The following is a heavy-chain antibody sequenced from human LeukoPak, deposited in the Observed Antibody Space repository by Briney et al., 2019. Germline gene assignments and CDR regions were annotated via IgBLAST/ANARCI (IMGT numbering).Heavy chain of an antibody. CDR1: GFTFSKHA. V-gene: IGHV3-23*01. CDR2: ISISGDGT. J-gene: IGHJ3*02. D-gene: IGHD5-18*01. CDR3: AKAFREFGSSSSYSSFDT. Sequence: GGSVRLSCAASGFTFSKHAMSWVRQAPGKGLEWVSVISISGDGTYYADSVKGRFTISRDDSQNILYLQMNGLRAEDTAVYFCAKAFREFGSSSSYSSFDTWGQGTMVTVSS.